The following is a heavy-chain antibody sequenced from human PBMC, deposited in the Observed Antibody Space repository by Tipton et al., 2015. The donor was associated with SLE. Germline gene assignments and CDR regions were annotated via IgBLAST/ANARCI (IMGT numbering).Heavy chain of an antibody. D-gene: IGHD4-23*01. Sequence: TLSLTCAVYGGSFSGYHWTWIRQPPGQGLEWIGEIADTGSNNYIPSLKSRATISLDTSKSQFSLILNSLTAADTAVYYCARGPCPRWPPGAYWGQGTLVTVSS. V-gene: IGHV4-34*01. CDR1: GGSFSGYH. CDR2: IADTGSN. J-gene: IGHJ4*02. CDR3: ARGPCPRWPPGAY.